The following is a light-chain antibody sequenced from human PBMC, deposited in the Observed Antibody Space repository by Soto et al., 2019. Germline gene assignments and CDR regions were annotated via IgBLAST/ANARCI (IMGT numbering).Light chain of an antibody. V-gene: IGLV1-44*01. Sequence: QSVLTQPPSASGTPGQRVTISCSGSSSNIGSNTVNWYQQLPGTAPKLLIYSNNQRPSGVPDRFSGSKSGTSASLAISGLQSEDEDDYYCAGLDDSLNGVVFGGGTKLTVL. J-gene: IGLJ2*01. CDR2: SNN. CDR3: AGLDDSLNGVV. CDR1: SSNIGSNT.